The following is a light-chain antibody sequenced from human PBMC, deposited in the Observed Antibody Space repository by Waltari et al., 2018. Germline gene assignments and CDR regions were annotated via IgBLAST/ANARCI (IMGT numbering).Light chain of an antibody. Sequence: SYELTQPPSVSVSPGQTASITCSGDKLGDKYACWYQQKPGQSPLLVIYQDSKRPSGIPERFSGSNSGNTATLTISGTQSMDEADYYCQAWDSSTVQYVFGTGTKVTVL. V-gene: IGLV3-1*01. CDR2: QDS. CDR3: QAWDSSTVQYV. J-gene: IGLJ1*01. CDR1: KLGDKY.